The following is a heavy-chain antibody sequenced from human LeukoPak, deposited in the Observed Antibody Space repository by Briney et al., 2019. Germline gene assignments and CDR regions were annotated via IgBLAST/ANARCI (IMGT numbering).Heavy chain of an antibody. J-gene: IGHJ5*01. D-gene: IGHD3-16*02. Sequence: ASVKVSCKASGYTFSSYGISWVRQAPGQGLEWMGWISGDNGNTNYAQKFQGRVTITTGTSTSTAYMELRSLRSDDTAVYYCARDPRYYDYVWGSYRYNWFDSWGQGTLVTVSS. CDR1: GYTFSSYG. CDR2: ISGDNGNT. V-gene: IGHV1-18*01. CDR3: ARDPRYYDYVWGSYRYNWFDS.